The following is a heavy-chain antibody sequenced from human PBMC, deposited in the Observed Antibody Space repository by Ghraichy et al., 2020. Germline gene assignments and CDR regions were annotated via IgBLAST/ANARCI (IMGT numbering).Heavy chain of an antibody. J-gene: IGHJ4*02. CDR2: FDPEDGET. CDR1: GYTLTELS. D-gene: IGHD3-22*01. V-gene: IGHV1-24*01. Sequence: ASVKVSCKVSGYTLTELSMHWVRQAPGKGLEWMGSFDPEDGETIYAQKFQGRVTMTEDTSTDTAYMELSSLRSEDTAVYYCATGLAFYYDSSGYYYFDYWGQGTLVTVSS. CDR3: ATGLAFYYDSSGYYYFDY.